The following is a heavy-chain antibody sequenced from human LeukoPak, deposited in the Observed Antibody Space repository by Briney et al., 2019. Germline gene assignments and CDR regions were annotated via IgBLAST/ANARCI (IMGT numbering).Heavy chain of an antibody. CDR2: IYYSGST. CDR1: GGSTSSYY. D-gene: IGHD3-9*01. Sequence: PSETLSLTCTVSGGSTSSYYWSWIRQPPGKGLEWIGYIYYSGSTNYNPSLKSRVTISVDTSKNQFSLKLSSVTAADTAVYYCARGSIRYFDWSPMGAFDIWGQGTMVTVSS. CDR3: ARGSIRYFDWSPMGAFDI. V-gene: IGHV4-59*01. J-gene: IGHJ3*02.